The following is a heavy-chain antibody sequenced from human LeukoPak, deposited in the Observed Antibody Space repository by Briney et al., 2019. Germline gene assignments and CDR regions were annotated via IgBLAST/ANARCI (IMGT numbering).Heavy chain of an antibody. CDR2: IYSGGST. J-gene: IGHJ5*02. CDR3: ARAYRLNWFDP. V-gene: IGHV3-66*01. CDR1: GFTFSTYT. D-gene: IGHD5-12*01. Sequence: GGSLRLSCSASGFTFSTYTMNWVRQAPGKGLEWVSVIYSGGSTYYADSVKGRFTISRDNAKNSLYLQMNSLRAEDTAVYYCARAYRLNWFDPWGQGTLVTVSS.